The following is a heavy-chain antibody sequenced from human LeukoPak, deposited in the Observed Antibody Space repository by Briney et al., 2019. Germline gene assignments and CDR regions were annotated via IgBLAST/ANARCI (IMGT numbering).Heavy chain of an antibody. CDR1: GGSISSYY. Sequence: PSETLSLTCTVPGGSISSYYWSWIRPPPGKGLEWIGYIYATGSTNYNPSPKSRVTISVDTSKNQFSLNLRSVTAADTAVYYCARHGSVRSPLGPWGQGTLVTVSS. J-gene: IGHJ5*02. CDR3: ARHGSVRSPLGP. D-gene: IGHD3-10*01. V-gene: IGHV4-4*09. CDR2: IYATGST.